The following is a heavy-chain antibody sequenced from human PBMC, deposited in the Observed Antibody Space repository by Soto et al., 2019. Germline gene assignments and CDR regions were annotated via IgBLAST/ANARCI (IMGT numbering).Heavy chain of an antibody. CDR1: GGSINSGGYC. J-gene: IGHJ4*02. V-gene: IGHV4-31*01. CDR2: ISYGGST. CDR3: SRGILV. D-gene: IGHD5-18*01. Sequence: QVQLQESGPGLVKPSQTLSLTCTVSGGSINSGGYCWSWIRQHPGKGLDWIGCISYGGSTSYNPPLKNPLTISVDTAKKQFSLKLTSVTASDTAFYECSRGILVWGQGALITVSS.